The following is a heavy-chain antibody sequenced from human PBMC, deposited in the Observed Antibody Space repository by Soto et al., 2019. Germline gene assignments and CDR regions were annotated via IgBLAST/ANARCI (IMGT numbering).Heavy chain of an antibody. CDR1: GGTFSSYA. J-gene: IGHJ5*02. V-gene: IGHV1-46*03. D-gene: IGHD3-10*01. Sequence: ASVKVSCKASGGTFSSYAISWVRQAPGQGLEWMGIINPSGGSTSYAQKFQGRVTMTRDTSTSTVYMELSSLRSEDTAVYYCARLGDHRDLHSFPARGSSDP. CDR2: INPSGGST. CDR3: ARLGDHRDLHSFPARGSSDP.